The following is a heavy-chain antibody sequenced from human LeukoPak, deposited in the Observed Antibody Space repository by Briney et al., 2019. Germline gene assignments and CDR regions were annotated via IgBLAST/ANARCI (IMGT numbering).Heavy chain of an antibody. CDR2: ISWNSGSI. D-gene: IGHD6-13*01. CDR1: GFTFDDYA. Sequence: HPGGSLRLSCAASGFTFDDYAMHWVRQAPGKGLEWVSGISWNSGSIGYADSVKGRFTISRDNAKNSLYLQMNSLRAEDMALYYCAKDWDGSSWYGPFDYWGQGTLVTVSS. V-gene: IGHV3-9*03. CDR3: AKDWDGSSWYGPFDY. J-gene: IGHJ4*02.